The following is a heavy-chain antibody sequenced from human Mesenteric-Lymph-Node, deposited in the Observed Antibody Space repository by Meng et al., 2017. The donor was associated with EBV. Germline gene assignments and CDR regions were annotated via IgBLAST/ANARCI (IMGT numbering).Heavy chain of an antibody. Sequence: QVQRQQWGAGLIKPSVPPSPTCAAYGGSFSGYYWSWIRQPPGKGLEWIGEINHSGSTNYNPSLKSRVTISVDTSKNQFSLKLSSVTAADTAVYYCARKEQQLVHYFDYWGQGTLVTVSS. V-gene: IGHV4-34*01. CDR3: ARKEQQLVHYFDY. J-gene: IGHJ4*02. CDR2: INHSGST. CDR1: GGSFSGYY. D-gene: IGHD6-13*01.